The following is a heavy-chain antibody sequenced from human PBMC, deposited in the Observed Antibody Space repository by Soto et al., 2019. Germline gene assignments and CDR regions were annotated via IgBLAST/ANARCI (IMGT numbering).Heavy chain of an antibody. J-gene: IGHJ4*02. V-gene: IGHV1-69*01. CDR2: IIPIFETA. CDR3: AIGDRSSWTGNH. CDR1: GGSFRSHA. D-gene: IGHD6-6*01. Sequence: QVHLVRSGAEVTKAGSSVKVSCKASGGSFRSHAFSWVRQAPGHGLEWVGGIIPIFETANYAQEFQGRVTISADESTNTVILELNNLRSDDTAIYFCAIGDRSSWTGNHWGPGTQVTVS.